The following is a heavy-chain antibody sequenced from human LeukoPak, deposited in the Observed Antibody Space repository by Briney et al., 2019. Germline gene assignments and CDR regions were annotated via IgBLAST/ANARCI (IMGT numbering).Heavy chain of an antibody. J-gene: IGHJ6*03. Sequence: ASVKVSCKASGYTFTSSGISWVRQAPGQGLEWMGWINPNSGDTNYAQKFQGRVTMTRDTSISTAYMELSRLRSDDTAVYYCARVRYYDFSTGYPYYMDVWGKGTTVTISS. V-gene: IGHV1-2*02. D-gene: IGHD3-3*01. CDR1: GYTFTSSG. CDR3: ARVRYYDFSTGYPYYMDV. CDR2: INPNSGDT.